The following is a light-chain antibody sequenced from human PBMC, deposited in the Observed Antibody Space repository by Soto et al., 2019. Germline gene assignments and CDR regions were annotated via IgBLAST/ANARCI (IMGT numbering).Light chain of an antibody. Sequence: QSALAQPASVSGSPGQSIIISCTGTSIDVGSYNFVSWYQQHPGKAPKLMIYEVSKRPSGVSNRFSGSKSGNTASLTISGLQPEDEADYYCCSYAGNSGVFGGGTKVTVL. J-gene: IGLJ3*02. CDR3: CSYAGNSGV. V-gene: IGLV2-23*02. CDR2: EVS. CDR1: SIDVGSYNF.